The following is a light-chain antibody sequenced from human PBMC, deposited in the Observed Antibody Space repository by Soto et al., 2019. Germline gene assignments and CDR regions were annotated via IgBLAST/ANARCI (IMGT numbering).Light chain of an antibody. V-gene: IGKV3-11*01. CDR1: QGVSSY. CDR2: DVS. Sequence: EIVLTQSPATLSLSPGERATLSCRASQGVSSYLAWYQQKPGQAPRLLIYDVSNRATGIPARFSGSGSGTDFTLTISSLEPEDFAVYYCQQRSNWPRTFGQGTKVDIK. CDR3: QQRSNWPRT. J-gene: IGKJ1*01.